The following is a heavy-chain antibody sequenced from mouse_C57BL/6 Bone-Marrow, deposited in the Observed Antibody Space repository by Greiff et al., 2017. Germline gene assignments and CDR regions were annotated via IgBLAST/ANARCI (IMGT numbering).Heavy chain of an antibody. CDR1: GFNIQDDY. V-gene: IGHV14-4*01. CDR3: TGVLLRYWFAY. J-gene: IGHJ3*01. CDR2: IDPENGDT. D-gene: IGHD1-1*01. Sequence: EVQLQESGAELVRPGASVKLSCTASGFNIQDDYMHWVKQRPEQGLEWIGWIDPENGDTEYASKFQGKATITADTSSNTAYLQLSSLTSEDTAVYYCTGVLLRYWFAYWGQGTLVTVSA.